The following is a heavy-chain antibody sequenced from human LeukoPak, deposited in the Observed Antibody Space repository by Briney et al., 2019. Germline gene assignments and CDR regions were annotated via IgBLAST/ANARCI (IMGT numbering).Heavy chain of an antibody. V-gene: IGHV3-53*01. Sequence: GGSLRLSCAASGVTLSSDYMSWVRQAPGSSLDYVLFISSDGSTYFAISMNGRFSISKHSSNSTLYLQMNSLSAEDTAVYYCASHTVSRSPRGQGTLVTVSS. CDR2: ISSDGST. CDR1: GVTLSSDY. CDR3: ASHTVSRSP. D-gene: IGHD4-11*01. J-gene: IGHJ5*02.